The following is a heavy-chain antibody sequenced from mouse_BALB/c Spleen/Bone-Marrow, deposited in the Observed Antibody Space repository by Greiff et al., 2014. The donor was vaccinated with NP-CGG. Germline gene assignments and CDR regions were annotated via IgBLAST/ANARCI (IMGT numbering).Heavy chain of an antibody. D-gene: IGHD1-1*02. CDR1: GYTFTSYT. CDR2: INPSSGNT. CDR3: ERYVCGKQFAD. V-gene: IGHV1-4*01. Sequence: VQLQQSGAELARPGASVKMSCKASGYTFTSYTMHWVKQRPGQGLEWIGYINPSSGNTNYNQKFKGKATLTADKSSSTAYMQLMSLTTEESAVYDCERYVCGKQFADWGEGTLVTVSA. J-gene: IGHJ3*01.